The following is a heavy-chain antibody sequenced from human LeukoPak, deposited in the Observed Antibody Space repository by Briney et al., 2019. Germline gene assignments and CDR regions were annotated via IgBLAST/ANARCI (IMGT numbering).Heavy chain of an antibody. D-gene: IGHD2-2*01. V-gene: IGHV1-2*02. Sequence: ASVKVSCKASGYTFTSYDINWVRQATGQGLEWMGWINPDSGGTRYAQKFQGRVTMTRDTSTSTAYMELSRLGSDDTAVYFCARHTSTYLDQWGQGALVTVSS. CDR2: INPDSGGT. CDR3: ARHTSTYLDQ. CDR1: GYTFTSYD. J-gene: IGHJ4*02.